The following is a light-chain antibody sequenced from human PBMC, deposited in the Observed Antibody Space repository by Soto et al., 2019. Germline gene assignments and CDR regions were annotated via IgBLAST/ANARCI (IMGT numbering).Light chain of an antibody. CDR3: HQYGGSSWT. Sequence: EILMTQSPATLSVSPGERATLSCRASQSISSNLAWFQQKPGQAPRLLIYGASTRATGIPARFSGSGSGTEFTLTISSLQSEDFAVYYCHQYGGSSWTFGQGTKVEVK. CDR2: GAS. V-gene: IGKV3-15*01. J-gene: IGKJ1*01. CDR1: QSISSN.